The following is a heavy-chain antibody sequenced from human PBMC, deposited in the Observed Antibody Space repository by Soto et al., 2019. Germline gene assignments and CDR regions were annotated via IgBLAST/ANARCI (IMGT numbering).Heavy chain of an antibody. CDR1: GYSFTSYW. V-gene: IGHV5-51*01. CDR2: IYPGDSDT. CDR3: ARHSIYDSSGPDLYFDY. J-gene: IGHJ4*02. Sequence: PGESLKISCKGSGYSFTSYWIGWVRQMPGKGLEWMGIIYPGDSDTRYSPSFQGQVTISADKSISAAYLQWSSLKASDTAMYYCARHSIYDSSGPDLYFDYWGQGTLVTVSS. D-gene: IGHD3-22*01.